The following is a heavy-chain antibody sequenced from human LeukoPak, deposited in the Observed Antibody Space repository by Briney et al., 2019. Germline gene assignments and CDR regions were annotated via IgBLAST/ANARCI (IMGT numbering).Heavy chain of an antibody. D-gene: IGHD3-22*01. CDR1: GFTFSSYA. Sequence: GGSLRLSCAASGFTFSSYAMHWVRQAPGKGLEWVAVISYDGSNKYYADSVKGRFTISRDNSKNTLYLQMNSLRAEDTAVYYCARDYDSSGYYYYGMDVWGQGTTVTVSS. J-gene: IGHJ6*02. CDR2: ISYDGSNK. V-gene: IGHV3-30-3*01. CDR3: ARDYDSSGYYYYGMDV.